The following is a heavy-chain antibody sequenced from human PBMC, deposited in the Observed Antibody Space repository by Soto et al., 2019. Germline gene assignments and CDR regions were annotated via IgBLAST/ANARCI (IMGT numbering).Heavy chain of an antibody. CDR3: ARASAYSTPWSFDK. J-gene: IGHJ4*02. CDR2: ISGFNGNP. Sequence: QVQLVQSGAEVKKPGASVRVSCKASGYTFSRYGISWVRQAPGQGLEWMGWISGFNGNPKESEKLQGRVTLTTDTAANTAHMELRGLRSDDTAVYYCARASAYSTPWSFDKCGQGTLVTVSS. V-gene: IGHV1-18*01. D-gene: IGHD6-13*01. CDR1: GYTFSRYG.